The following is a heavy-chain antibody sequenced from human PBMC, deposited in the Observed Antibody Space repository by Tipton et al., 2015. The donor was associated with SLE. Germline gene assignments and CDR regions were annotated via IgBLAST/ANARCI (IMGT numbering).Heavy chain of an antibody. D-gene: IGHD2-2*02. CDR2: ISYDGSNK. J-gene: IGHJ4*02. CDR3: ARGCSSSSCYTPGDY. CDR1: GFTFSAYA. Sequence: SLRLSCAASGFTFSAYAMHWVRQAPGKGLEWVAVISYDGSNKYYADSVKGRFTISRDNSKNTLYLQMNSLRAEDTAVYYCARGCSSSSCYTPGDYWGQGTLVTVSS. V-gene: IGHV3-30*04.